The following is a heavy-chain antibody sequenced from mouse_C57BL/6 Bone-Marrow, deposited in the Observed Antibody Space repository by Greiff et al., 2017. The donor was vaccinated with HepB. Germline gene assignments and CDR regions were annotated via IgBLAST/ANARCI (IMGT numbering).Heavy chain of an antibody. J-gene: IGHJ3*01. CDR1: GFSLTSYA. Sequence: VKLVESGPGLVAPSQSLSITCTVSGFSLTSYAISWVRQPPGKGLEWLGVIWTGGGTNYNSALKSRLSISKDNSKSQVFLKMNSLQTDDTARYYCARNSDYYGSSSWFAYWGQGTLVTVSA. CDR2: IWTGGGT. V-gene: IGHV2-9-1*01. CDR3: ARNSDYYGSSSWFAY. D-gene: IGHD1-1*01.